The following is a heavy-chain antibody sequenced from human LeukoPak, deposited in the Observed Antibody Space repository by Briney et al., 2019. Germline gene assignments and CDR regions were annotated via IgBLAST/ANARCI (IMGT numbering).Heavy chain of an antibody. CDR2: IYSGGST. J-gene: IGHJ3*01. D-gene: IGHD6-13*01. V-gene: IGHV3-53*01. Sequence: GGSLRLSCAASGFTVSSNYMSWVRQAPGKGLEWVSVIYSGGSTYYADSVKGRFTISRDNSKNTLYLQMNSLRAEDTAVYYCARDARGAAAADDAFDLWGQGTVVTVSS. CDR1: GFTVSSNY. CDR3: ARDARGAAAADDAFDL.